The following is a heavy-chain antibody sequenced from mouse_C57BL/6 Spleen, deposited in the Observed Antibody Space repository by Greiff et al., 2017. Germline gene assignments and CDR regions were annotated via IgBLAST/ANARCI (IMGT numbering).Heavy chain of an antibody. CDR3: ARGDDYDYFDY. Sequence: EVMLVESGPELVKPGDSVKISCKASGYSFTGYFMNWVMQSHGKSLEWIGRINPYNGDTFYNQKFKGKATLTVDKSSSTAHMELRSLTSEDSAVYYCARGDDYDYFDYWGQGTTLTVSS. D-gene: IGHD2-4*01. V-gene: IGHV1-20*01. CDR2: INPYNGDT. J-gene: IGHJ2*01. CDR1: GYSFTGYF.